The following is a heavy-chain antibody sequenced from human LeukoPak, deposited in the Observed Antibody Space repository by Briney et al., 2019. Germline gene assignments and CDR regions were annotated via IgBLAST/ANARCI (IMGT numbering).Heavy chain of an antibody. D-gene: IGHD2-15*01. V-gene: IGHV4-39*02. CDR1: GGSISSRSNY. CDR2: LYCGST. CDR3: ARDNGWSADF. Sequence: SETLSLTCTVSGGSISSRSNYWCWIRQPPGKGLEWIGSLYCGSTYYNPSLKSRVTISVDTSKNQLSLKLSSVTAADTAVYYCARDNGWSADFWGQGTLVTVSS. J-gene: IGHJ4*02.